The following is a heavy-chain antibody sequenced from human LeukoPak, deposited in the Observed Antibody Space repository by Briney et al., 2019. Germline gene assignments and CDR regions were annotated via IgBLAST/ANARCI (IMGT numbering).Heavy chain of an antibody. J-gene: IGHJ4*02. Sequence: SETLSLTCAVSRDFITDNNYYCAWIRQPPGKGLEWIATVYYSGSTYFNRSLESRVTMSVDTPRNHFSLKLDSVTAADPAVYYCTRHGWRQSGSGYYHASWGQGILVTASS. D-gene: IGHD3-22*01. CDR1: RDFITDNNYY. V-gene: IGHV4-39*01. CDR3: TRHGWRQSGSGYYHAS. CDR2: VYYSGST.